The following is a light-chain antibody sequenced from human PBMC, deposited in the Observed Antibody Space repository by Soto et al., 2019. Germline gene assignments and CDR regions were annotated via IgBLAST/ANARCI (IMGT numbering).Light chain of an antibody. CDR2: KAS. V-gene: IGKV1-5*03. CDR1: QSISSW. J-gene: IGKJ1*01. CDR3: QQYNSYWT. Sequence: DIPMTQSPSTLSASVGDRVTITCRASQSISSWLAWYQQKPGKAPKLLIYKASSLESGVPSRFSGSGSGTEFTLTSSSLQPDEFATYYCQQYNSYWTFGQGTKVEIK.